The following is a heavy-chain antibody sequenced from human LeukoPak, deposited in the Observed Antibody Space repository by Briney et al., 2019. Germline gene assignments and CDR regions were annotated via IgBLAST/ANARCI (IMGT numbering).Heavy chain of an antibody. CDR2: ISSSGRNT. CDR3: AKRDRPCSGDCSAPYYFDY. Sequence: GGSLRLSCAASGFTFSDYYMSWIRQAPGKGLEWVSYISSSGRNTYYAGSVKGRFTISRDNSENTLYLQVSSLRAEDTAMYYCAKRDRPCSGDCSAPYYFDYWGQGTLVTVSS. J-gene: IGHJ4*02. D-gene: IGHD2-21*02. CDR1: GFTFSDYY. V-gene: IGHV3-11*01.